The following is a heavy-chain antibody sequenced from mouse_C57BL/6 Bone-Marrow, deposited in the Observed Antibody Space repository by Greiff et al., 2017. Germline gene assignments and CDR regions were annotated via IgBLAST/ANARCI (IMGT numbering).Heavy chain of an antibody. CDR2: IDPENGDT. CDR1: GFNIKDDY. V-gene: IGHV14-4*01. J-gene: IGHJ3*01. CDR3: TTWGWLLEAY. D-gene: IGHD2-3*01. Sequence: EVQLVESGAELVRPGASVKLSCTASGFNIKDDYMHWVKQRPEQGLEWIGWIDPENGDTEHASKFQGKATITADTSSNTAYLQLSSLTSEDTAVYYCTTWGWLLEAYWGQGTLVTVSA.